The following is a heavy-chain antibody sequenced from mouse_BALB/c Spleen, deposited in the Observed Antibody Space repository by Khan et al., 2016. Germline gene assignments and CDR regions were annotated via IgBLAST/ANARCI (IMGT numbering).Heavy chain of an antibody. V-gene: IGHV4-1*02. CDR2: INPDSSTI. Sequence: EVKLLESGGGLVQPGGSLKLSCAASGFDFSRYWMSWVRQAPGKGLEWIGEINPDSSTINYTPSLKDKFIISRDNAKNTLYLQMSKVRSEDTALYYCARPYYGSGLYCYFDVWGAGTTVTVSS. CDR3: ARPYYGSGLYCYFDV. CDR1: GFDFSRYW. J-gene: IGHJ1*01. D-gene: IGHD1-1*01.